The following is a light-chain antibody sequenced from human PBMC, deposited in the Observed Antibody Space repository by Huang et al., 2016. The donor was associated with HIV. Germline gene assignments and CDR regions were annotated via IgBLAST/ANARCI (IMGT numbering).Light chain of an antibody. CDR2: DAS. CDR3: QQRRNWPIT. Sequence: EIVLTQSPATLSLSPGERVTLSCRASQSVNRELGWYQQRPGQAPRLLIYDASNRANGIPARFSGSGFGTDFTLTISSLEPEDFAVYYCQQRRNWPITFGQGTRLEIK. V-gene: IGKV3-11*01. CDR1: QSVNRE. J-gene: IGKJ5*01.